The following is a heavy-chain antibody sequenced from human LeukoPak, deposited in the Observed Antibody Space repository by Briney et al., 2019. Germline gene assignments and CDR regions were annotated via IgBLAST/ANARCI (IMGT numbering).Heavy chain of an antibody. Sequence: PSETLSLTCAVYGGSFSGYYWSWIRQPPGKGLEWIGEINHSGSTNYNPSLESRVTISVDTSKNQFSLKLSSVTAADTAVYYCARDRYSSSWYFFDYWGQGTLVTVSS. D-gene: IGHD6-13*01. J-gene: IGHJ4*02. V-gene: IGHV4-34*01. CDR2: INHSGST. CDR1: GGSFSGYY. CDR3: ARDRYSSSWYFFDY.